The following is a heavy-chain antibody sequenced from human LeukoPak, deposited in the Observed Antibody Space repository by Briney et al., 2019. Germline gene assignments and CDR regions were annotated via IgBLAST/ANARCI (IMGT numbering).Heavy chain of an antibody. V-gene: IGHV1-46*01. Sequence: PVASVKVSCKASGYTFTSNYIHWVRQAPGQGPEWMGMIYPRDGSTSYAQKFQGRVTVTRDTSTSTVHMELSGLRSEDTAVYYCARDQEGFDYWGQGTLVTVSS. J-gene: IGHJ4*02. CDR2: IYPRDGST. CDR3: ARDQEGFDY. CDR1: GYTFTSNY.